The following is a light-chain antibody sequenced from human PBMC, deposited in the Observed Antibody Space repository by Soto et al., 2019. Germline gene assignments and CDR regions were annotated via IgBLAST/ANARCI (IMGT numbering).Light chain of an antibody. CDR3: QCYDSSLSGWV. CDR1: SSNIGAGYD. V-gene: IGLV1-40*01. CDR2: GNS. J-gene: IGLJ3*02. Sequence: QSVLTQPPSVSGAPGQRVTISCTGSSSNIGAGYDVHWYQQLPGTAPKLLIYGNSNRPSGVPDRFSGSKSGTSASLAITGLRAEDEADYYGQCYDSSLSGWVFGGGTKLTVL.